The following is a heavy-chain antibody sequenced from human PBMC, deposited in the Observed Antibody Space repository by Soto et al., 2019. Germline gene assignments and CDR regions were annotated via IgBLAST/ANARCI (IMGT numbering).Heavy chain of an antibody. V-gene: IGHV3-11*01. CDR2: ISSSGSTI. CDR1: GFTFSDYY. Sequence: GGSLRLSCAASGFTFSDYYMSWIRQAPGKGLEWVSYISSSGSTIYYADSVKGRFTISRDNAKNSLYLQMNSLRAEDTAVYYCARDVDSPGSYYRHLLGLDWFDPWGQGTLVTVSS. J-gene: IGHJ5*02. CDR3: ARDVDSPGSYYRHLLGLDWFDP. D-gene: IGHD3-10*01.